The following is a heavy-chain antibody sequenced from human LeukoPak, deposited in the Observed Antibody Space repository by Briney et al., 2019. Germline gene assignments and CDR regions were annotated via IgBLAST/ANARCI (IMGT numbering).Heavy chain of an antibody. CDR3: ARHADVYSSSFGYFDY. CDR1: GGSISSYY. J-gene: IGHJ4*02. V-gene: IGHV4-59*08. D-gene: IGHD6-13*01. CDR2: IYYSGSI. Sequence: SETLSLTCTVSGGSISSYYWSWIRQPPGKGLEWIGYIYYSGSINYNPSLKSRVTISVDTSKNQFSLKLSSVTAADTAVYYCARHADVYSSSFGYFDYWGQGTLVTVSS.